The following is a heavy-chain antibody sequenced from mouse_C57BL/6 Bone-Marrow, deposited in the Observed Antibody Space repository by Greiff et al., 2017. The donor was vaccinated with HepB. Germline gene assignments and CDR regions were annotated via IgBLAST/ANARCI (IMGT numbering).Heavy chain of an antibody. CDR3: TANYEGWFAY. J-gene: IGHJ3*01. D-gene: IGHD2-4*01. V-gene: IGHV6-3*01. CDR1: GFTFSNYW. CDR2: IRLKSDNYAT. Sequence: EVHLVESGGGLVQPGGSMKLSCVASGFTFSNYWMNWVRQSPEKGLEWVAQIRLKSDNYATHYAESVKGRFTISRDDSKSSVYLQMNNLRAEDTGIYYCTANYEGWFAYWGQGTLVTVSA.